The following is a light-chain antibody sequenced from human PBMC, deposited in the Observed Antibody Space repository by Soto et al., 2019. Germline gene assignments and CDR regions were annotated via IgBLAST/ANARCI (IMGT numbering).Light chain of an antibody. CDR3: QQYYSSTVT. J-gene: IGKJ4*01. Sequence: EIVLTQSPGTLSLSPGERATLSCRASQSVSSSFIAWYQQKPGQAPRLLIYGASSRATGIPDRFSGSGSGTDFTLTISRLEPEDCEVYYCQQYYSSTVTFGGGTKVEIK. V-gene: IGKV3-20*01. CDR2: GAS. CDR1: QSVSSSF.